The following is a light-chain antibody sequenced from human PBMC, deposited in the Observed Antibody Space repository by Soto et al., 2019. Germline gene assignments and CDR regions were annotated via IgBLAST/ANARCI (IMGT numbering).Light chain of an antibody. CDR3: QQYDNSPLT. CDR1: QSVSSSY. J-gene: IGKJ4*01. CDR2: GAS. Sequence: VLTQSPGTLSLSPGERATLSCRASQSVSSSYLAWYQQKPGQAPRLLIYGASNRATGIPDRFSGSGSGTDFTLTISRLEPEDFAVYYCQQYDNSPLTFGGGTKVDI. V-gene: IGKV3-20*01.